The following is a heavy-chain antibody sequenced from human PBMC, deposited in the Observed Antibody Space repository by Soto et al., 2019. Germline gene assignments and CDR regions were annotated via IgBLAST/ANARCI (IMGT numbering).Heavy chain of an antibody. D-gene: IGHD6-19*01. V-gene: IGHV4-31*03. CDR1: GGSISSGGYY. Sequence: QVQLQESGPGLVKPSETLSLTCTVSGGSISSGGYYWSWIRQHPGKGLEWIGYIYYSGSTYYNPSIKSRVTISVDTSKNQFSLNLSSVTAADTAVYYCARGDSSGLGRIFWFDPWGQGTLVPVSS. J-gene: IGHJ5*02. CDR2: IYYSGST. CDR3: ARGDSSGLGRIFWFDP.